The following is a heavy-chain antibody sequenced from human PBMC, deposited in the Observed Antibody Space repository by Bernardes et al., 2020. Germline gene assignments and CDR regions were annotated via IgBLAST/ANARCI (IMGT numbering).Heavy chain of an antibody. V-gene: IGHV3-48*01. Sequence: GGSLRLSCATSGFTFSGYSLEWVRPAPGEGLEWISYISGGSDNIQYADSVKGRFSISRDSSKNSVYLQMNSVRLEDTGVYYCVRSLPMAYWGQGTLVTVSS. D-gene: IGHD3-16*01. J-gene: IGHJ4*02. CDR2: ISGGSDNI. CDR3: VRSLPMAY. CDR1: GFTFSGYS.